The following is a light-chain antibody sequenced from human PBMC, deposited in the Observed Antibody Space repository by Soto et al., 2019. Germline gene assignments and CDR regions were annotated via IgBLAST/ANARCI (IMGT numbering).Light chain of an antibody. CDR2: GAA. V-gene: IGKV3-20*01. CDR3: QQYEDSPFT. CDR1: QSVSSSY. J-gene: IGKJ3*01. Sequence: EIVLTQSPGTLSLSPGERVTLSCRASQSVSSSYLAWYQQKPGQAPRLLIYGAATRATGVPDRFSGSGFGTDFTLSISSLEPEDFAVYYCQQYEDSPFTFGPGTRVDIK.